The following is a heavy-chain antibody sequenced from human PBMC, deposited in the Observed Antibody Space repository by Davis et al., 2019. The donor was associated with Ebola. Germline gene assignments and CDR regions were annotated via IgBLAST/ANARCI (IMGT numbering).Heavy chain of an antibody. CDR1: GGSISSSSYY. CDR3: ARGSSGWYAYYYYGMDV. J-gene: IGHJ6*02. V-gene: IGHV4-39*07. CDR2: IYYSGST. Sequence: SETLSLTCTVSGGSISSSSYYWGWIRQPPGKGLEWIGSIYYSGSTNYNPSLKSRVTISVDTSKNQFSLQLNSVTPEDTAVYYCARGSSGWYAYYYYGMDVWGQGTTVTVSS. D-gene: IGHD6-19*01.